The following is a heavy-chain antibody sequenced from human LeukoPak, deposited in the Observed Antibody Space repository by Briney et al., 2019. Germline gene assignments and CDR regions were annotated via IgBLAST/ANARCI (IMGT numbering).Heavy chain of an antibody. CDR1: GFTFSSYE. V-gene: IGHV3-48*03. CDR2: ISSSGSTI. J-gene: IGHJ4*02. D-gene: IGHD3-22*01. CDR3: AKDGDESSGYFGY. Sequence: GGSLRLSCAAFGFTFSSYEMNWVRQAPGKGLEWVSYISSSGSTIYYADSVKGRFTISRDNSKNTLYLQMNSLRAEDTAVYYCAKDGDESSGYFGYWGQGTLVTVSS.